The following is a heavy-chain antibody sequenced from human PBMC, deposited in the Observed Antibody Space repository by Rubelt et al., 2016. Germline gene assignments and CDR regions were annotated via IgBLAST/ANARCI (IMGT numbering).Heavy chain of an antibody. J-gene: IGHJ1*01. CDR1: GYTFTSYA. D-gene: IGHD5-18*01. CDR3: ARVGPHHVDSVMVMAPVQSDPPPGGVYVQH. V-gene: IGHV1-3*01. Sequence: SVKVSCKASGYTFTSYAIHWVRQAPGQRLEWMGWINAGNGNTQYSQKSQGRVTITRDTYANTDSMELSSLRSEDTAIYYCARVGPHHVDSVMVMAPVQSDPPPGGVYVQHWGQGTLVTVSS. CDR2: INAGNGNT.